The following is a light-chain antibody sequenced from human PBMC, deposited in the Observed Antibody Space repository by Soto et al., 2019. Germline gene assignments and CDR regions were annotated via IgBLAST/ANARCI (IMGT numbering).Light chain of an antibody. Sequence: DIQMTRSPSTLSGSVGDRVSITCRASQRVDRYLAWYQQKPGKAPQLLIYDASRLESGVPSRFSGSGSGTEFTLTISSLQPDDFTTFYCQQYKDYTWTFGQGTKVDI. V-gene: IGKV1-5*01. CDR1: QRVDRY. J-gene: IGKJ1*01. CDR2: DAS. CDR3: QQYKDYTWT.